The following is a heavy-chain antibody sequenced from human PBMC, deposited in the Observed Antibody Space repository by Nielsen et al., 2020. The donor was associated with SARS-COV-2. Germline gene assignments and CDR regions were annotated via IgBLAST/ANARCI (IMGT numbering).Heavy chain of an antibody. V-gene: IGHV1-18*01. Sequence: ASEKVSCKASSYTFTSYGISWVRQAPGQGLEWMGWISAYNGNTNYAQKLQGRVTMTTDTSTSTAYMELRSLRSDDTAVYYCARDVNMITFGGVMYYFDYWGQGTLVTVSS. J-gene: IGHJ4*02. CDR1: SYTFTSYG. CDR3: ARDVNMITFGGVMYYFDY. CDR2: ISAYNGNT. D-gene: IGHD3-16*01.